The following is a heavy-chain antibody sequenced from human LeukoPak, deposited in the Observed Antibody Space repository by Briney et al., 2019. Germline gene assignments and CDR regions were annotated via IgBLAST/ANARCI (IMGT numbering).Heavy chain of an antibody. V-gene: IGHV3-21*01. J-gene: IGHJ4*02. CDR1: GGSISSSS. D-gene: IGHD3-16*01. CDR3: GRAFPPLRTSSAGDL. CDR2: ISGLSSHI. Sequence: ETLSLTCTVSGGSISSSSYYWGWIRQPPGKGLEWVSSISGLSSHIYYGDSVKGRFSISRDNAKNSLYLQMNSLGAEDTAVYYCGRAFPPLRTSSAGDLWGQGTLVTVSS.